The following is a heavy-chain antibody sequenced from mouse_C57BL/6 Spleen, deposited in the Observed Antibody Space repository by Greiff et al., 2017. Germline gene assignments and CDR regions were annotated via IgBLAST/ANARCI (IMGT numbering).Heavy chain of an antibody. CDR3: AIYYGTAYYAMDY. CDR2: IDPSDSET. V-gene: IGHV1-52*01. J-gene: IGHJ4*01. CDR1: GYTFTSYW. Sequence: QVQLQQPGAELVRPGSSVKLSCKASGYTFTSYWMHWVKQRPIQGLEWIGNIDPSDSETHYNQKFKDKATLTVDTSSSTAYMQLSSLTSEDSAVYYCAIYYGTAYYAMDYWGQGTSVTVSS. D-gene: IGHD1-1*01.